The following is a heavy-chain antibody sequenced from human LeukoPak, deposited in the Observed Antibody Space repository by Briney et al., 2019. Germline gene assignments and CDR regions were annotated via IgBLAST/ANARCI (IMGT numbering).Heavy chain of an antibody. D-gene: IGHD3-3*01. J-gene: IGHJ4*02. Sequence: SETLSLTCTVSGGSISSGDYYWSWIRQPPGKGLEWIGYIYYSGSTYYNPSLKSRVTISVDTSKNQFSLKLSSVTAADTAVYYCARAGPYYDFSSRVDYWGQGTLVTVSS. CDR2: IYYSGST. V-gene: IGHV4-30-4*08. CDR1: GGSISSGDYY. CDR3: ARAGPYYDFSSRVDY.